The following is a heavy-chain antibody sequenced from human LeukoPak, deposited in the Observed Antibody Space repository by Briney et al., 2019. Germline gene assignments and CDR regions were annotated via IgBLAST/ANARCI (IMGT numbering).Heavy chain of an antibody. V-gene: IGHV1-2*02. CDR2: IDPDSGGT. J-gene: IGHJ4*02. CDR1: GYTFIGYS. D-gene: IGHD1-26*01. CDR3: ARDKSIGWERYPPDY. Sequence: SVKVSCKASGYTFIGYSIYWVRQAPGQGLEWMGRIDPDSGGTDYAQKFQDRVTVTSDTSINTVYMELSRLRSDDTAVYYCARDKSIGWERYPPDYWGQGTLVTVSS.